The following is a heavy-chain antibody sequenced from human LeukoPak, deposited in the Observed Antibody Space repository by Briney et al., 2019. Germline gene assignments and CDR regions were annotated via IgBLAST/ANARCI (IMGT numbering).Heavy chain of an antibody. Sequence: MSSETLSLTCTLSGGSISTYYWSWIRQPPGKGLERIGYIYHSGSTNYNPSLKSRFTISVDTSKNQFSLKLSSVTAADTAVYYCARGGGYASPIGYWGQGALVTVSS. D-gene: IGHD5-12*01. J-gene: IGHJ4*02. CDR3: ARGGGYASPIGY. CDR1: GGSISTYY. V-gene: IGHV4-59*01. CDR2: IYHSGST.